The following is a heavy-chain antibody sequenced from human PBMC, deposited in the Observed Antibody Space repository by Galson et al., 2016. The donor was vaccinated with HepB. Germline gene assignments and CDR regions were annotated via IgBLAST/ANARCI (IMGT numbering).Heavy chain of an antibody. V-gene: IGHV3-48*02. CDR1: GFTFSSYS. CDR2: ISSSSSTI. Sequence: SLRLSCAAAGFTFSSYSMTWVRQAPGKGLEWISYISSSSSTIHSADSVKGRFTISRDNAKNALYLQMNSLRDEDTAVYYRARGDGLIPMIRGAHFFDYWGQGTLVTVSS. CDR3: ARGDGLIPMIRGAHFFDY. D-gene: IGHD3-10*01. J-gene: IGHJ4*02.